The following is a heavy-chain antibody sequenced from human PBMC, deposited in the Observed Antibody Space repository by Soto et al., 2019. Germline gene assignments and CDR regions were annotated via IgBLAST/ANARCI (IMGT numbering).Heavy chain of an antibody. CDR3: ARRLGYFDY. D-gene: IGHD3-10*01. J-gene: IGHJ4*02. CDR2: IYYSGST. V-gene: IGHV4-39*01. Sequence: SETLSLTCTVSGGSISSSSYYWGWIRQPPGKGLEWIGSIYYSGSTYYNPSLKSRVTISVDTSKNQFSLKLSSVTAADTAVYYCARRLGYFDYWGQGTLVTVSS. CDR1: GGSISSSSYY.